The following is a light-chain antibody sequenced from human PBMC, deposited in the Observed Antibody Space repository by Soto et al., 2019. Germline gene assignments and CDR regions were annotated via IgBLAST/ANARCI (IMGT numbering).Light chain of an antibody. J-gene: IGLJ2*01. Sequence: QSALTQPASVSGSPGQSITISWTGTSSDIGAYNFVSWYQQHPGKAPKLMLYDVNIRPSGVSNRFSGSKSGNTASLTISGLKAEDEADYYCTSWTTSTTMIFGGGTKLTVL. CDR1: SSDIGAYNF. V-gene: IGLV2-14*03. CDR3: TSWTTSTTMI. CDR2: DVN.